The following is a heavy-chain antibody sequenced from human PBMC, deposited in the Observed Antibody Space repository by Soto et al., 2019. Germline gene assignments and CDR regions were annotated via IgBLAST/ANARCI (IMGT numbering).Heavy chain of an antibody. J-gene: IGHJ6*02. Sequence: QVQLVQSGAEVKKPGASVKVSCKASGYTFTSYGISWVRQAPGHGLEWMGWISAYNGNTNYAQKLQGRVTMTTDTSTSTAYMELRSLRSDDTDVYYCARTEIVVVVAAAYGMDVWGQGTTVTVSS. CDR3: ARTEIVVVVAAAYGMDV. CDR1: GYTFTSYG. V-gene: IGHV1-18*01. D-gene: IGHD2-15*01. CDR2: ISAYNGNT.